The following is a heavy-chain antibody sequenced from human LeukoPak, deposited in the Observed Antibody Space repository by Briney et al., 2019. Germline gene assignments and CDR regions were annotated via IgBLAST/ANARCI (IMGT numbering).Heavy chain of an antibody. CDR2: MNPNSGNT. D-gene: IGHD4-17*01. J-gene: IGHJ5*02. Sequence: ASVKVSCKASGYTFTSYDINWVRQATGQGLEWMGWMNPNSGNTGYAQKLQGRVTMTRNTSISTAYMELSSLRSDDTAVYYCARSGYGDYVGWFDPWGQGTLVTVSS. V-gene: IGHV1-8*01. CDR3: ARSGYGDYVGWFDP. CDR1: GYTFTSYD.